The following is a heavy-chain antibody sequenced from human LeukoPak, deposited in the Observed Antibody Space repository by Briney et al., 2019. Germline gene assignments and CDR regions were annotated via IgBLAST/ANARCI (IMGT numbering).Heavy chain of an antibody. Sequence: SVKVSCKASGGTFGSYAISWVRQAPGQGLEWMGGIIPIFGTANYAQKFQGRVTITADESTSTAYMELSSLRSEDTAVYYCARDPGWGTTVEVNWFDPWGQGTLVTVSS. J-gene: IGHJ5*02. CDR3: ARDPGWGTTVEVNWFDP. CDR1: GGTFGSYA. CDR2: IIPIFGTA. D-gene: IGHD4-23*01. V-gene: IGHV1-69*01.